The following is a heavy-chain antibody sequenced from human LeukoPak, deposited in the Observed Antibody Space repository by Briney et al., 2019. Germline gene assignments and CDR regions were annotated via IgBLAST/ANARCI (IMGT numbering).Heavy chain of an antibody. Sequence: GASVKVTCKASGYTFTSYGISWVRQAPGQGHEWMGWISAYNGNTNYAQKLQGRVTMTTDTSTSTDYIQLRSLRSDDTAVYYCARDFTAMVTPLDYWGQGTLVTVSS. CDR2: ISAYNGNT. V-gene: IGHV1-18*01. J-gene: IGHJ4*02. CDR3: ARDFTAMVTPLDY. CDR1: GYTFTSYG. D-gene: IGHD5-18*01.